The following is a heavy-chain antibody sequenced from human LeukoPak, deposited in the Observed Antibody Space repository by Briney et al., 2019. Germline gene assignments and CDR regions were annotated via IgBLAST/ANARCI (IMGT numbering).Heavy chain of an antibody. Sequence: GGSLRLSCEASGFTFTTYSMTWVRQAPGKGLEWVSIISSGSSAIFSADALKGRFTISRDDAKNLLYLDMNSLRAEDTAVYYCARVYYYDSSGYSTHFGYWGQGTLVTVSS. CDR1: GFTFTTYS. CDR2: ISSGSSAI. V-gene: IGHV3-21*01. J-gene: IGHJ4*02. D-gene: IGHD3-22*01. CDR3: ARVYYYDSSGYSTHFGY.